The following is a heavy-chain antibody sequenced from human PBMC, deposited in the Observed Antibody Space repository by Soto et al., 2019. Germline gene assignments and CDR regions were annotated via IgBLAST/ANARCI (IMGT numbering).Heavy chain of an antibody. CDR1: GFTFSSYA. CDR2: ISYDGSNK. J-gene: IGHJ4*02. Sequence: QVQLVESGGGVVQPGRSLRLSCAASGFTFSSYAMHWVRQAPGKGLEWVAVISYDGSNKYYADSVKGRFTISRDNSRNTLYLQMNSLKDEDTAVYYCARDRRHYYDSSGYFYWGQGTLVTVSS. CDR3: ARDRRHYYDSSGYFY. D-gene: IGHD3-22*01. V-gene: IGHV3-30-3*01.